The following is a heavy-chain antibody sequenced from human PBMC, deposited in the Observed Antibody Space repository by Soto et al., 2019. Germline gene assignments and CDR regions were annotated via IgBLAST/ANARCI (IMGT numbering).Heavy chain of an antibody. CDR2: MNPNSGNT. Sequence: VSVKVSCKASGYTFTSYDINWVRQATGQGLEWMGWMNPNSGNTGYAQKFQGRVTMTRNTSISTAYMELSSLRSEDTAVYYCASRHPIGRATQGYYYYGMDVWGQGTTVTVSS. CDR1: GYTFTSYD. J-gene: IGHJ6*02. CDR3: ASRHPIGRATQGYYYYGMDV. D-gene: IGHD1-26*01. V-gene: IGHV1-8*01.